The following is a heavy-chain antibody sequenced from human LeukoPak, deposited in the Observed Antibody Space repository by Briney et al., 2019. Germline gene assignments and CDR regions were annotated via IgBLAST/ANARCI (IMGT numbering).Heavy chain of an antibody. D-gene: IGHD1-26*01. V-gene: IGHV3-23*01. CDR3: AKTGSVVGAIEDSHWYFDL. CDR1: GFTFSSYA. J-gene: IGHJ2*01. CDR2: ISDSGDST. Sequence: GGSLRLSCAASGFTFSSYAMSWVRQAPGKGLEWVSAISDSGDSTRCADSVQGRFTISRDNSKNTLYLQMNSLRAEDTAVYYCAKTGSVVGAIEDSHWYFDLWGRGTLVTVSS.